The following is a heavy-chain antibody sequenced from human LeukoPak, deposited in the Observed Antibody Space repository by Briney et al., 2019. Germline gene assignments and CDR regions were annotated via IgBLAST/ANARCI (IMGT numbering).Heavy chain of an antibody. CDR3: AKDAAETKGHYYGAGTYYQSSFDY. Sequence: PGGSLRLSCAASGFTFSSYAMSWVRQAPGKGLEWVALISYDGSNQYYADSVKGRVIISRDNSKNTLYLQMNSLRAEDTAIYYCAKDAAETKGHYYGAGTYYQSSFDYWGQGTLVTVSS. V-gene: IGHV3-30*18. D-gene: IGHD3-10*01. CDR1: GFTFSSYA. CDR2: ISYDGSNQ. J-gene: IGHJ4*02.